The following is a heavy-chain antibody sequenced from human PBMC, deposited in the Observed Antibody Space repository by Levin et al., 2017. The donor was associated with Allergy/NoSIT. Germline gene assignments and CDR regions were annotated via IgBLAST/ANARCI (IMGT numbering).Heavy chain of an antibody. CDR1: GYSFASYW. CDR2: IWPPDSDT. J-gene: IGHJ3*02. Sequence: GESLKISCKGSGYSFASYWIGWVRQMPGEGLEWMGIIWPPDSDTRYSPSFQGQVTISADKSLSTAYLQWSSLKASETALYYWARHPPDIPGWAFDIWGQGTMVTVSS. D-gene: IGHD1-14*01. V-gene: IGHV5-51*01. CDR3: ARHPPDIPGWAFDI.